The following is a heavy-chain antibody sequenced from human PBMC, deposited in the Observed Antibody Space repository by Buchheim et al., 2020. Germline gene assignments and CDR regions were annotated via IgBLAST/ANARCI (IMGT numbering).Heavy chain of an antibody. J-gene: IGHJ4*02. CDR2: INHSGSP. Sequence: QVQLQQWGAGLLKPSETLSLTCAVYGGSSSGYYWSWIRQPPGKGLEWIGEINHSGSPNYNPSLKSRVTISVDTSKNQFSLKLSSVTAADTAVYYCARGQRRNLYYYDSSGYYFYFDYWGQGTL. CDR3: ARGQRRNLYYYDSSGYYFYFDY. CDR1: GGSSSGYY. D-gene: IGHD3-22*01. V-gene: IGHV4-34*01.